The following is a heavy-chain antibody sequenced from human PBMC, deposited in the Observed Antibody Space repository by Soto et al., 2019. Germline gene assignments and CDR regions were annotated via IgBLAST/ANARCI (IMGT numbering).Heavy chain of an antibody. J-gene: IGHJ6*02. D-gene: IGHD6-13*01. CDR2: ISSRSSYI. V-gene: IGHV3-21*01. Sequence: EVQLVESGGGLVKPGGSLRLSCAASGFTFSPYTMNWVRQAPGKGLEWVSSISSRSSYIYYADSVKGRFTISRDNAKNSLNLLMNSLRAEDTAVYYCTRDLAAATSYGMDVWGQGTTVTVSS. CDR1: GFTFSPYT. CDR3: TRDLAAATSYGMDV.